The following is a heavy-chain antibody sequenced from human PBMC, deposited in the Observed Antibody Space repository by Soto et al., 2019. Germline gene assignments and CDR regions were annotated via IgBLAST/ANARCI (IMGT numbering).Heavy chain of an antibody. Sequence: SETLSLTCAVYGGSFSGYYWSWIRQPPGKGLEWIGEINHSGSTNYNPSLKSRVTISVDTSKNQFSLKLSSVTAADTAVYYCARGISMSYAFDIWGQGTMVTVSS. J-gene: IGHJ3*02. CDR1: GGSFSGYY. D-gene: IGHD2-21*01. V-gene: IGHV4-34*01. CDR2: INHSGST. CDR3: ARGISMSYAFDI.